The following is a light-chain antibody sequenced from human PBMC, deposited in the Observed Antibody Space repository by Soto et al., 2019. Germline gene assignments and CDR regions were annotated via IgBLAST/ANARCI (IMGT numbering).Light chain of an antibody. CDR1: GSNVGSNS. V-gene: IGLV1-44*01. CDR2: SSN. Sequence: QSALTQPTSASGTPGQRVTISCSGSGSNVGSNSVNWYQQLPGTAPKLLIYSSNQRPSGVPDRFSGSKSGTSASLAISGLQSEDEADYYCAARDDTLNGAVFGGGTKLTVL. CDR3: AARDDTLNGAV. J-gene: IGLJ3*02.